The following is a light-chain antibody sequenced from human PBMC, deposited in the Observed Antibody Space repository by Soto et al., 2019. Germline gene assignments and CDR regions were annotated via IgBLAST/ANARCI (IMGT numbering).Light chain of an antibody. CDR2: HIN. Sequence: QAVVTQPPSASGTPGQRVSISCSGSSSNIGTNYVYWYQKLPGAAPKLLIYHINERPSGVPDRFSGSKSGTSASLAISGLRSEDEAEYYCATWDDSLSGVVFGGGTQLTVL. J-gene: IGLJ2*01. CDR3: ATWDDSLSGVV. CDR1: SSNIGTNY. V-gene: IGLV1-47*02.